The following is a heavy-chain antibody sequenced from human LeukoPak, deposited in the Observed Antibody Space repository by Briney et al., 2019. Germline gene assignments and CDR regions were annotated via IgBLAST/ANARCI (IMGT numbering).Heavy chain of an antibody. CDR2: IKQDGSEK. CDR3: ARDTSAWRYGMDV. CDR1: GFTLTSHW. J-gene: IGHJ6*02. V-gene: IGHV3-7*01. D-gene: IGHD6-19*01. Sequence: PGRSLRLSCEASGFTLTSHWTSWVRHAPGKGLEWVAIIKQDGSEKEYVDYVTGRFTISRDNAKNSLYLQMNSLRDEDTAVYYCARDTSAWRYGMDVWGQGTTVTVSS.